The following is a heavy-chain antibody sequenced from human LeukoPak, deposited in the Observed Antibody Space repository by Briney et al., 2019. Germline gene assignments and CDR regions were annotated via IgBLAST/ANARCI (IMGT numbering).Heavy chain of an antibody. CDR3: ARHSGSGWQALGY. J-gene: IGHJ4*02. Sequence: ASVKVSCKASGYTFSNYGISWVRQAPGLGLEWMGWTSYNGNTNYAQKFQDRVTMTTDTSTTTAYMELRSLGSDDTAVYYCARHSGSGWQALGYWGQGTLVTVSS. D-gene: IGHD6-19*01. CDR1: GYTFSNYG. CDR2: TSYNGNT. V-gene: IGHV1-18*04.